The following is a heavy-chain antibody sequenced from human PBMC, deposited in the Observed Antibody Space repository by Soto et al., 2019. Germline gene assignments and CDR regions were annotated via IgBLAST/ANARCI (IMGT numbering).Heavy chain of an antibody. CDR3: ASHVWNFDY. D-gene: IGHD2-8*01. V-gene: IGHV4-34*01. J-gene: IGHJ4*02. Sequence: SETLSLTCTVSGGSISSYYWSWIRQPPGKGLEWIGEINHSGSTNYNPSLKSRVTISVDTSKNQFSLKLSSVTAADTAVYYCASHVWNFDYWGQGSLVTVSS. CDR1: GGSISSYY. CDR2: INHSGST.